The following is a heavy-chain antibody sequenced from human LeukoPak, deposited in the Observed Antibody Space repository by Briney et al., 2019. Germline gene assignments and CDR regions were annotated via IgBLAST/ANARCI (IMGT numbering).Heavy chain of an antibody. CDR1: GFTFSNYW. Sequence: PGGSLRLSCAASGFTFSNYWMSWIRQPPGKGLEWIGEINHSGSTNYNPSLKSRVTISVDTSKNQFSLKLSSVTAADTAVYYCARLGYCSSTSCSDYWGQGTLVTVSS. CDR2: INHSGST. CDR3: ARLGYCSSTSCSDY. V-gene: IGHV4-34*01. D-gene: IGHD2-2*01. J-gene: IGHJ4*02.